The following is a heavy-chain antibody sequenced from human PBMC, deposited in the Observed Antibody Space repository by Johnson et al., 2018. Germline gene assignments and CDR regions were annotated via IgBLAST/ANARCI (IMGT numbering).Heavy chain of an antibody. V-gene: IGHV3-30-3*01. D-gene: IGHD1/OR15-1a*01. CDR1: GFTFSSYA. CDR3: ARGNNGAFDI. J-gene: IGHJ3*02. CDR2: ISYDGSNK. Sequence: QVQLVQSGGGVVQPGRSLRLSCAASGFTFSSYAMHWVRQAPGKGLEWVAVISYDGSNKYYVDSIKGRFTISRDNAKNSLYLQMNSLRAADTAVYYCARGNNGAFDIWGQGKMVTVSS.